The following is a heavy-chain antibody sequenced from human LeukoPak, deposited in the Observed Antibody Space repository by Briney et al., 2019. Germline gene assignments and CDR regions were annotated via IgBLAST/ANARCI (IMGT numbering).Heavy chain of an antibody. D-gene: IGHD6-13*01. Sequence: GGSLRLSCAASGFTVSSNYMSWVRQAPGKGLEWVSVIYSGGSTYYADSVKGRFTISRDNSKNTLYLQMNSLRAEDTAVYYCAKSGAAGTLYYFDYWGQGTLVTVSS. CDR1: GFTVSSNY. V-gene: IGHV3-66*01. CDR3: AKSGAAGTLYYFDY. CDR2: IYSGGST. J-gene: IGHJ4*02.